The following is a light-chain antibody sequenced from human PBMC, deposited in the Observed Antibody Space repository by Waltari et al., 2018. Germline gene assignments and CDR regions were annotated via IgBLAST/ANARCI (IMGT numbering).Light chain of an antibody. V-gene: IGKV1-33*01. CDR1: QDISNY. CDR3: QQYDSLPLT. J-gene: IGKJ4*01. Sequence: DIQMTQSPSPLSASVGDRVTITCQASQDISNYLNWYQQKPGKAPKLLIYDASNLETGVPSRFSGSGSGTDFTFTISSLQPEDIATYYCQQYDSLPLTFGGGTKVEIK. CDR2: DAS.